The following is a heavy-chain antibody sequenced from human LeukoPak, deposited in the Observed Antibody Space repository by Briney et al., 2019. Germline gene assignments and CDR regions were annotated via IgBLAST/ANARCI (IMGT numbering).Heavy chain of an antibody. D-gene: IGHD6-19*01. CDR3: ARAGWYRFDY. V-gene: IGHV3-74*01. CDR2: MNSDGTTI. CDR1: GFTFSDHW. J-gene: IGHJ4*02. Sequence: GGSLRLSCAASGFTFSDHWMHWVRQVPGKGLLWVARMNSDGTTINYADSVKGRFTISRDNAENTLFLQMNSLGADDTAVYYCARAGWYRFDYWGQGTLVTVSS.